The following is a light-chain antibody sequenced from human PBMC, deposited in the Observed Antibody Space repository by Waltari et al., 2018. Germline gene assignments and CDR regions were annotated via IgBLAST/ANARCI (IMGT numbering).Light chain of an antibody. CDR1: SSDVGSYAL. J-gene: IGLJ3*02. CDR2: EAT. V-gene: IGLV2-23*01. Sequence: QSALTQPASVSGSPGQSITISCPGTSSDVGSYALVSWYQHHPGKAPKLMIYEATQRPSGVSDRFSGSKSGNTASLTISGLQAEDEADYYCCSYVGDVTWVFGGGTKLTVL. CDR3: CSYVGDVTWV.